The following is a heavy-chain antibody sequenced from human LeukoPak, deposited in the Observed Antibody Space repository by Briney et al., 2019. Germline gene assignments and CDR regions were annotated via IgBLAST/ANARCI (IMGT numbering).Heavy chain of an antibody. Sequence: PSETLSLTCTVSGGSISSYYWSWIRQPPGKGLEWIGYIYYSGSTNYNPSLKSRVTISVDTSKNQFSLKLSSVTAADTAVYYCARWPRYDILTGYYAFNIWGQGTMVTVSS. CDR2: IYYSGST. V-gene: IGHV4-59*01. CDR1: GGSISSYY. J-gene: IGHJ3*02. CDR3: ARWPRYDILTGYYAFNI. D-gene: IGHD3-9*01.